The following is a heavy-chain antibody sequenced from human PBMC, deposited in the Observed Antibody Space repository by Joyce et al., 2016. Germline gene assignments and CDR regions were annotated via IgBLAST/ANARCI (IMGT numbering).Heavy chain of an antibody. V-gene: IGHV4-34*01. J-gene: IGHJ3*02. D-gene: IGHD1-1*01. CDR3: ARGRRYFET. CDR2: INYSGTT. Sequence: QVQLQQWGAGLLKPSETLSLTCAVYGGTLSGYYWRWVRQPPGKGREWIGEINYSGTTNYNPSLKSRVSISLDTPKNQLSVKMNSVTAADTAVYYCARGRRYFETWGQGTMVTVSS. CDR1: GGTLSGYY.